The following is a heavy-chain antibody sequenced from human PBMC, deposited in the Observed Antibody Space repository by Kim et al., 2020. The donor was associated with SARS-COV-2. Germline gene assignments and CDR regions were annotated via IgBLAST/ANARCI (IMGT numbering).Heavy chain of an antibody. CDR2: ISSSGSTI. D-gene: IGHD3-22*01. J-gene: IGHJ4*02. CDR1: GFTFSSYE. V-gene: IGHV3-48*03. Sequence: GGSLRLSCAASGFTFSSYEMNWVRQAPGKGLEWVSYISSSGSTIYYADSVKGRFTISRDNAKNSLYLQMNSLRAEDTAVYYCAREKNYYDSSGVFDYWGQGTLVTVSS. CDR3: AREKNYYDSSGVFDY.